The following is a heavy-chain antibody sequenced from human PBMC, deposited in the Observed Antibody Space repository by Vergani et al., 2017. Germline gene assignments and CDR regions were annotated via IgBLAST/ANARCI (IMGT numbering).Heavy chain of an antibody. CDR3: ASGELRQQLVPGYFDY. CDR2: IYYSGST. D-gene: IGHD6-13*01. J-gene: IGHJ4*02. Sequence: QVQLQESGPGLVKPSETLSLTCTVSGGSLSSYYWSWIRQPPGKGLEWIGYIYYSGSTNYNPSLKSRVTISVDTSKNQFSLKLSSVTAADTAVYYCASGELRQQLVPGYFDYWGQGTLVTVSS. V-gene: IGHV4-59*01. CDR1: GGSLSSYY.